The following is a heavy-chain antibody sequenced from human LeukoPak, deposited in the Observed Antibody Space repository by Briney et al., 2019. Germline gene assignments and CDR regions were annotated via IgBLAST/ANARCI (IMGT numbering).Heavy chain of an antibody. V-gene: IGHV4-4*07. J-gene: IGHJ5*02. D-gene: IGHD3-9*01. CDR3: ARDTLRHFDWSTDNWFDP. CDR2: IYTSGST. Sequence: SETLSLACTVSGGSISSYYWSWIRQPAGKGLEWIGRIYTSGSTNYNPSLKSRVTMSVDTSKNQFSLKLSSVTAADTAVYYCARDTLRHFDWSTDNWFDPWGQGTLVTVSS. CDR1: GGSISSYY.